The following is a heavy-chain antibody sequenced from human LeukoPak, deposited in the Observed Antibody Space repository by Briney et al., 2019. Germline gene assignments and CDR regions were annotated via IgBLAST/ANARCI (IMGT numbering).Heavy chain of an antibody. CDR1: GGSISSYY. CDR3: AKELYSSSWYFFDY. V-gene: IGHV4-4*07. Sequence: SETLSLTCTVSGGSISSYYWSWIRQPAGKGLEWIGRIYTSGSTNYNPSLKSRVTMSVDTSKNQFSLKLGSVTAADTAVYYCAKELYSSSWYFFDYWGQGTLVTVSS. D-gene: IGHD6-13*01. J-gene: IGHJ4*02. CDR2: IYTSGST.